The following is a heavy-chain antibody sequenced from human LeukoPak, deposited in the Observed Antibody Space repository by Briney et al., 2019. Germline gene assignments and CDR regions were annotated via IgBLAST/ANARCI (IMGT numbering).Heavy chain of an antibody. Sequence: SQTPSLTCTVSGGSISSGDYYWSWIRQHPGKGLEWIGSIYYSGSTYYNPSLKSRVTISVDTSKNQFSLKLSSVTAADTAVYYCARRYSYSSLPDYWGQGALVTVSS. CDR3: ARRYSYSSLPDY. CDR2: IYYSGST. J-gene: IGHJ4*02. D-gene: IGHD6-19*01. CDR1: GGSISSGDYY. V-gene: IGHV4-39*01.